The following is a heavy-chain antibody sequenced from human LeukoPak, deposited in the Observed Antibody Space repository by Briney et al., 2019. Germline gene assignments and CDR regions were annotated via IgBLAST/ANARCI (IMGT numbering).Heavy chain of an antibody. CDR2: ISGSGSTT. Sequence: GGSLRLSCAASGFTFSDYYMSRIRQAPGKGLEWISYISGSGSTTYYAESVKGRFTISRDNAKNSLYLQMNSLRAEDTAVYYCARRVGANTYYFDYWGQGTLVTVSS. J-gene: IGHJ4*02. CDR1: GFTFSDYY. D-gene: IGHD1-26*01. V-gene: IGHV3-11*04. CDR3: ARRVGANTYYFDY.